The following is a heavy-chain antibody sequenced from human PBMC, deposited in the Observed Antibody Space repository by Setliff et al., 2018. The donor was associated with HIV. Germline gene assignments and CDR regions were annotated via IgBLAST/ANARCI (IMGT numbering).Heavy chain of an antibody. CDR2: IYPGDSET. CDR3: VRHITNPRWAYFDY. V-gene: IGHV5-51*01. Sequence: GESLKISCKASGYTFTRYWIGWVRQMPGKGLEWMGMIYPGDSETRYGPSFEGHVTISADNSISTVYLHLSSLRASDTATYFCVRHITNPRWAYFDYWGQGTLVTVSS. J-gene: IGHJ4*02. D-gene: IGHD2-8*01. CDR1: GYTFTRYW.